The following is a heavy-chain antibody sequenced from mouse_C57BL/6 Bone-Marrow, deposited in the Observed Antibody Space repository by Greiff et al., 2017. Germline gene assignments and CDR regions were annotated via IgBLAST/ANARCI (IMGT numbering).Heavy chain of an antibody. CDR2: ISSGGDYI. D-gene: IGHD2-3*01. CDR1: GFTFSSYA. V-gene: IGHV5-9-1*02. CDR3: TRDGYWYFDV. J-gene: IGHJ1*03. Sequence: VMLVESGEGLVKPGGSLKLSCAASGFTFSSYAMSWVRQTPEKRLEWVAYISSGGDYIYYADTVKGRFTISRDNARNTLYLQVSSLKSEDTAMYYCTRDGYWYFDVWGTGTTVTVSS.